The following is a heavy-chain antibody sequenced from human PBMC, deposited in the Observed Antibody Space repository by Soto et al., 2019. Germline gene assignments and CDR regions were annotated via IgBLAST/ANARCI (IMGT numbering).Heavy chain of an antibody. CDR1: GYTFITYF. Sequence: ASVKVSCKASGYTFITYFMHWVRQAPGKGLEWMGGFDPEDGETIYAQKFQGRVTMTEDTSTDTAYMELSSLRSEDTAVYYCATVTSGYDFNGFFWGQGTLVTVSS. J-gene: IGHJ4*02. V-gene: IGHV1-24*01. CDR2: FDPEDGET. D-gene: IGHD5-12*01. CDR3: ATVTSGYDFNGFF.